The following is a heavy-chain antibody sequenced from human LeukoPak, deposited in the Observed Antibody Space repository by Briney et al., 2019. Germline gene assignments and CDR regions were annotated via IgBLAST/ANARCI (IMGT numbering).Heavy chain of an antibody. CDR1: GGSISSYY. CDR2: IYYSGST. CDR3: ARSGYSGSYADFDY. Sequence: SETLSLTCTVSGGSISSYYWSWIRQPPGKGLEWIGYIYYSGSTNYNPSLKSRVTISVDTSKNQFSLKLSSVTAADTAVYYCARSGYSGSYADFDYWGQGTLVTVSS. J-gene: IGHJ4*02. D-gene: IGHD1-26*01. V-gene: IGHV4-59*12.